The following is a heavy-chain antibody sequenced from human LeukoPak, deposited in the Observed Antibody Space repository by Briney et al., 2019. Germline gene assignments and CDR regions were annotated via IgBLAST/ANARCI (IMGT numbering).Heavy chain of an antibody. V-gene: IGHV1-2*06. J-gene: IGHJ4*02. CDR2: INPNSGGT. CDR3: ARERLPLYYYDSSGYRLFDY. D-gene: IGHD3-22*01. CDR1: GYTFTGYY. Sequence: GASVKVSCKASGYTFTGYYMHWVRQAPGQGLEWMGRINPNSGGTNYAQKFQGRATMTRDTSISTAYMELSRLRSDDTAVYYCARERLPLYYYDSSGYRLFDYWGQGTLVTVSS.